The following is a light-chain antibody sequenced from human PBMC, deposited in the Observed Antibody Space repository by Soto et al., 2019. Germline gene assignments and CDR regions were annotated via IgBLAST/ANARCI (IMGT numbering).Light chain of an antibody. CDR1: QSVSSY. Sequence: EIVLTQSPATLSLSPGERATLSCRASQSVSSYLAWYQQKPGQAPRLLIYDASNSAPGIPARFSGSRSRTDFTLTIRSLEPEDFAVYYCQQRSNWPITSGQGTPLEIK. J-gene: IGKJ5*01. V-gene: IGKV3-11*01. CDR2: DAS. CDR3: QQRSNWPIT.